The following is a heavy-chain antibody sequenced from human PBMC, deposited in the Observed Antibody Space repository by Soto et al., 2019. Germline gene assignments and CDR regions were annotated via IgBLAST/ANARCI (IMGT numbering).Heavy chain of an antibody. D-gene: IGHD4-17*01. CDR1: GFTFSSYG. V-gene: IGHV3-33*01. CDR2: IWYDGSNK. Sequence: VQLVESGGGVVQPGRSLRLSCAASGFTFSSYGMHWVRQAPGKGLEWVAVIWYDGSNKYYADSVKGRFTISRDNSKNTLYLQMNSLRAEDTAVYYCARDPDYGDYVGYYYMDVWGKGTTVTVSS. CDR3: ARDPDYGDYVGYYYMDV. J-gene: IGHJ6*03.